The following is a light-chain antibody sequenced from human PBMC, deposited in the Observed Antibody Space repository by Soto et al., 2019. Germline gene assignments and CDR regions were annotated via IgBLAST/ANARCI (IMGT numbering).Light chain of an antibody. V-gene: IGLV2-8*01. J-gene: IGLJ3*02. CDR1: SSDVGAYNY. CDR2: EVS. CDR3: TSYAGSNIWV. Sequence: QSALTQPPSASGSPGQSVTISSTGTSSDVGAYNYVSWYQQYPGKAPKLMIYEVSKRPSGVPDRFSGSKSGKTASLTVSGLQPEDEADYYFTSYAGSNIWVFGGGTKVTVL.